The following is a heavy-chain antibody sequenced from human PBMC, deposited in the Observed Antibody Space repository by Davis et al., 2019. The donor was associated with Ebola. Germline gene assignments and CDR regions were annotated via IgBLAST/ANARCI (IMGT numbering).Heavy chain of an antibody. CDR3: FAGTTRFDY. J-gene: IGHJ4*02. D-gene: IGHD1-7*01. Sequence: SETLSLTCTVSGGSISSSSYYWGWIRQPPGKGLEWIGSIYYSGSTYYNPSLKSRVTISVDTSKNQFPLKLSSVTAADTAVYYCFAGTTRFDYWGQGTLVTVSS. CDR1: GGSISSSSYY. CDR2: IYYSGST. V-gene: IGHV4-39*01.